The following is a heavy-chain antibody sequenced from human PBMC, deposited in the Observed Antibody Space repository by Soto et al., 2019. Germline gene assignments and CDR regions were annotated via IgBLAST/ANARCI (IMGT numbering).Heavy chain of an antibody. CDR3: AGPGYSSQDY. J-gene: IGHJ4*02. CDR2: ISGSGDGT. D-gene: IGHD5-18*01. CDR1: GFTFSSFA. V-gene: IGHV3-23*01. Sequence: GGSLRLSCAASGFTFSSFALSWVRQAPGKGLEWVSAISGSGDGTDYADSGKGRFTISRDNSKNTLYLQMNSLRAEDTAVYYCAGPGYSSQDYWGQGALVTVSS.